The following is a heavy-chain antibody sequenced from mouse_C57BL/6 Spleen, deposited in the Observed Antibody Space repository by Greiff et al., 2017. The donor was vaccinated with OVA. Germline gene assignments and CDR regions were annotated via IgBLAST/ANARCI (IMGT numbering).Heavy chain of an antibody. V-gene: IGHV1-69*01. CDR1: GYTFTSYW. Sequence: QVQLQQPGAELVMPGASVKLSCKASGYTFTSYWMHWVKQRPGQGLEWIGEIDPSDSYTNYNQKFKGKSTLTVDKSSSTAYMQLSSLTSEDSAVYYCARRGLDFDYWGQGTTLTVSS. CDR2: IDPSDSYT. D-gene: IGHD4-1*01. J-gene: IGHJ2*01. CDR3: ARRGLDFDY.